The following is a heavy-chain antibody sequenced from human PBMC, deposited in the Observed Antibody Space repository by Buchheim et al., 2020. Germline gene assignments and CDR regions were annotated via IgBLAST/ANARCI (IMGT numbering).Heavy chain of an antibody. J-gene: IGHJ6*02. V-gene: IGHV4-31*03. Sequence: QVQLQESGPGLVKPSQTLSLTCTVSGGSISSGGYYWSWIRQHPGKGLEWIGYIYYSGSTYYNPSLKSRVTISVDTSKNPFSLKLSSVTAADTAVYYCARSNYYDSSGYYAKYYYYYGMDVWGQGTT. CDR3: ARSNYYDSSGYYAKYYYYYGMDV. CDR2: IYYSGST. D-gene: IGHD3-22*01. CDR1: GGSISSGGYY.